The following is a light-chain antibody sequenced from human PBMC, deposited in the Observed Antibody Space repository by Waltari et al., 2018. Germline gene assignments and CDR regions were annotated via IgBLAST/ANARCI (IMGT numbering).Light chain of an antibody. CDR1: QSTSRW. J-gene: IGKJ1*01. Sequence: DIQLTQSPSTLSTAVGDSVTITCRASQSTSRWLAWYQQKPGKAPKLLIYQASSLPTGVPSRCSGGGSGTEFTLTITSLQPDDFATYYCQQYNNFSPWAFGQGTKVEIK. CDR2: QAS. V-gene: IGKV1-5*03. CDR3: QQYNNFSPWA.